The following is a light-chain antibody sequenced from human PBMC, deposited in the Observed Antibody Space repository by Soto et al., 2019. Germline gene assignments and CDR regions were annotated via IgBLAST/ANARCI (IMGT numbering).Light chain of an antibody. CDR2: AAS. Sequence: DLQMTQSPSSLSASVGASVTITCRASPNIYNYLNWYQQKPGKAPRLLIYAASTLQSGVPSRFTGSGSGTDFSLTINGLQPEDFATYYCQHSYTAPPFTFGQGTRLEI. V-gene: IGKV1-39*01. CDR3: QHSYTAPPFT. CDR1: PNIYNY. J-gene: IGKJ2*01.